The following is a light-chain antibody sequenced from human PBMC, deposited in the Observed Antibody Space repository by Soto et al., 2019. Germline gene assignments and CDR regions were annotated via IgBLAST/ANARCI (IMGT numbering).Light chain of an antibody. CDR2: GAS. CDR3: QQYGSSPRT. J-gene: IGKJ1*01. CDR1: QSVSSSY. V-gene: IGKV3-20*01. Sequence: EIVLTQSPGTLSLSPAERATLSCRASQSVSSSYLAWFQHNPGQAPGLLIYGASSRATGIPDRFSGGGSGTDFTVTNSRLEREDFAVYYYQQYGSSPRTFGQGTKVDIK.